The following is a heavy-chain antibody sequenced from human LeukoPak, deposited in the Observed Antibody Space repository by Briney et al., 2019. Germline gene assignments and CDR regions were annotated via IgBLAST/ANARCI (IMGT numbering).Heavy chain of an antibody. Sequence: PSETLSLTCTVSGVSISSYYWSWIRQPPGKGLEWVGYIYYSGSTNYNPSLKSRVTISVDTSNNQFSLKLSSVTAADPAVYYCARAARLRRGSAYSGGAFDIWGQGTMVTVSS. CDR2: IYYSGST. CDR1: GVSISSYY. D-gene: IGHD3-10*01. CDR3: ARAARLRRGSAYSGGAFDI. V-gene: IGHV4-59*01. J-gene: IGHJ3*02.